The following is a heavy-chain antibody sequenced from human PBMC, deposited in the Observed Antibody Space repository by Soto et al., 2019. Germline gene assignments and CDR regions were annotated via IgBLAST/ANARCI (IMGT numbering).Heavy chain of an antibody. D-gene: IGHD6-13*01. CDR2: IIPIFGTA. CDR1: GGTFSSYA. J-gene: IGHJ4*02. CDR3: ARGGLHSSSWLSDFDY. Sequence: QVQLVQSGAEVKKPGSSVKVSCKASGGTFSSYAISWVRQAPGQGLEWMGGIIPIFGTANYAQKFQGRVTITAAESTSNAYMELSSLRSEDTAVYYCARGGLHSSSWLSDFDYWGQGTLVTVSS. V-gene: IGHV1-69*12.